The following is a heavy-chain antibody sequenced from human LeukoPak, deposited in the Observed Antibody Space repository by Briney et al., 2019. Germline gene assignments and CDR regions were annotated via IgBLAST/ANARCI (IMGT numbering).Heavy chain of an antibody. Sequence: ASVKVSCKASGYTFTGYYMHWVRQAPGQGLEWMGWINPNSGGTNYAQKFQGRVTMTRDTSISTAYMELSRLRSDDTAVYYCARGGLWRSSGWYYLSDYWGQGTLVTVSS. J-gene: IGHJ4*02. CDR1: GYTFTGYY. CDR3: ARGGLWRSSGWYYLSDY. V-gene: IGHV1-2*02. CDR2: INPNSGGT. D-gene: IGHD6-19*01.